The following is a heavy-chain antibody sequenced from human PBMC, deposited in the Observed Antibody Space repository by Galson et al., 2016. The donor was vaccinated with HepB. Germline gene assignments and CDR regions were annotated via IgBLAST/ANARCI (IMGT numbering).Heavy chain of an antibody. J-gene: IGHJ3*02. CDR1: GFSFSNSG. Sequence: SLRLSCAASGFSFSNSGMSWVRQAPGRGLEWVSGITRSGDATHYADFVKGRFTISRDNAKNSLYLQMNSLRAEDTALYYCARDGELGGSYYGRDFDIWGQGTMVTVSS. CDR2: ITRSGDAT. V-gene: IGHV3-21*01. CDR3: ARDGELGGSYYGRDFDI. D-gene: IGHD1-26*01.